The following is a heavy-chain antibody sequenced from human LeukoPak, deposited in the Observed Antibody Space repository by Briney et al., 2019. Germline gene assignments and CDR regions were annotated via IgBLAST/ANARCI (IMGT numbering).Heavy chain of an antibody. D-gene: IGHD4-17*01. Sequence: PSETLSLTCTVSGGSISSGSYYWSWLRQPAGKGLEWIGRAYISGSPNYNPSLKSRVTISVDTSKNQFSLKLNSVTAADTAVYYCARVYGDYDNWFDPLGPGNPGHRLL. CDR1: GGSISSGSYY. CDR2: AYISGSP. J-gene: IGHJ5*02. V-gene: IGHV4-61*02. CDR3: ARVYGDYDNWFDP.